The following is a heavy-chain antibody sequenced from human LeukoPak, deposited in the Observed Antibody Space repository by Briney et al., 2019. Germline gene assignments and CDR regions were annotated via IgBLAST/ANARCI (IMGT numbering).Heavy chain of an antibody. CDR2: IYYTGTT. CDR1: GGSISSGDYY. Sequence: PSETLSLTCTVSGGSISSGDYYWSWIRQPPGKGLEWIGYIYYTGTTNYNPSLKSRVTISVDTSKSQLSLQLSSVTAADTAVYYCARANIIYSYGFFDYWGQGTLVTVSS. J-gene: IGHJ4*02. V-gene: IGHV4-61*08. D-gene: IGHD5-18*01. CDR3: ARANIIYSYGFFDY.